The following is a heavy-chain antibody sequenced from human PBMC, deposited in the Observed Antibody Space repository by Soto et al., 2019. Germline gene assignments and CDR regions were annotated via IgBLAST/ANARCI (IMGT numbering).Heavy chain of an antibody. CDR1: GGTFSSYA. J-gene: IGHJ6*02. Sequence: QVQLVQSGAEVKKPGSSVTVSCTASGGTFSSYAISWVRQAPGQGLAWMGGIIPIFGTANYAQKFQGRVTITADESTSTAYMELSSLRSEDTAVYYCARHPVSGSYAYYYGMDVWGQGTTVTVSS. CDR2: IIPIFGTA. V-gene: IGHV1-69*12. CDR3: ARHPVSGSYAYYYGMDV. D-gene: IGHD1-26*01.